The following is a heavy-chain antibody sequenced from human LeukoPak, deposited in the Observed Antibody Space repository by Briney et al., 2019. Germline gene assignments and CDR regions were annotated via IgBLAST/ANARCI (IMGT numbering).Heavy chain of an antibody. CDR2: IYYSGST. Sequence: SETLSLTCTVSGGSISSSSYYWGWIRQPPGKGLEWIGSIYYSGSTYYNPSLKSRVTISVDTSKNQFSLKLSSVTAADTAVYYCARVIAVAGPSVCDYWGQGTLVTVSS. CDR3: ARVIAVAGPSVCDY. J-gene: IGHJ4*02. D-gene: IGHD6-19*01. V-gene: IGHV4-39*07. CDR1: GGSISSSSYY.